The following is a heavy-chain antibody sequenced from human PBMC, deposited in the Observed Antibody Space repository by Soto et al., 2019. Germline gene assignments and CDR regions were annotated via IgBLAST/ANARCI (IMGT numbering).Heavy chain of an antibody. CDR3: ARAIYGMDV. CDR2: ISSSSSYI. V-gene: IGHV3-21*01. Sequence: GVSLRLSCPSSGFPCIRYSMNWFRQAPGKGLEWVSSISSSSSYIYYADSVKGRFTISRDNAKNSLYLQMNSLRAEDTAVYYCARAIYGMDVWGQGTTVTVSS. CDR1: GFPCIRYS. J-gene: IGHJ6*02.